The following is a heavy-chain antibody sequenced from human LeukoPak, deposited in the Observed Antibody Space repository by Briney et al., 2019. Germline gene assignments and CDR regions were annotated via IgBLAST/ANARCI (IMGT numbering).Heavy chain of an antibody. D-gene: IGHD3-10*01. CDR3: AKDLRRRYYFGSGSRGGTFDI. J-gene: IGHJ3*02. CDR2: ISYDGSNK. V-gene: IGHV3-30*18. CDR1: GFMFSNYG. Sequence: PGRSLRLSCAASGFMFSNYGMQWVRQAPGKGLEWVAVISYDGSNKYYADSVKGRFTISIHNSKNTLYLPMNSLRAEDTAVYYCAKDLRRRYYFGSGSRGGTFDIWGQGTMVTVSS.